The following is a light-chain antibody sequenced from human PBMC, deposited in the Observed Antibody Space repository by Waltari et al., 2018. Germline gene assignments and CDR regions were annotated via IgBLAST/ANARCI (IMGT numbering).Light chain of an antibody. Sequence: QLVLTQSPSASASLGASVKLTCTLRSGHSSYAIAWTQQQPEKGPRYLMKLNSDGSHSKGDGIPDRFSGSSSGAERYLTIASLQSEDEADYYCQTWGTGIRVFGGGTKLTVL. J-gene: IGLJ3*02. CDR1: SGHSSYA. CDR3: QTWGTGIRV. V-gene: IGLV4-69*01. CDR2: LNSDGSH.